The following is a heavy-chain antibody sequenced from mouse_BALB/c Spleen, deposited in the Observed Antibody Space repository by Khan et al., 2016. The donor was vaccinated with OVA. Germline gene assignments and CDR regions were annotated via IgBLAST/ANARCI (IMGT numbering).Heavy chain of an antibody. CDR1: GFTFSTYG. CDR2: VSTGGSYT. CDR3: TRLAYYYDSEGFAY. J-gene: IGHJ3*01. Sequence: VQLKQSGGDLVKPGGSLKLSCAASGFTFSTYGMSWVRQTPDKRLEWVATVSTGGSYTYYPDSVKGRTTISRDNAKNTLYLQMSGLKSEDTSMFYCTRLAYYYDSEGFAYWGQGTLVTVSA. V-gene: IGHV5-6*01. D-gene: IGHD1-1*01.